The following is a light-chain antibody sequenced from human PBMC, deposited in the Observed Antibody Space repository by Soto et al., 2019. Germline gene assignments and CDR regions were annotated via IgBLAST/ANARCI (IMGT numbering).Light chain of an antibody. CDR3: QQYGTSPYT. J-gene: IGKJ2*01. Sequence: EIVLTQSPGTLSLSPGERATLSCRASQSVGSGYLAWYQQKPGQAPRLHSYGASSRATGIPDRFSGSGSGTDLTLTISRLEPEDFAVYYCQQYGTSPYTFGQGTKLEIK. CDR1: QSVGSGY. V-gene: IGKV3-20*01. CDR2: GAS.